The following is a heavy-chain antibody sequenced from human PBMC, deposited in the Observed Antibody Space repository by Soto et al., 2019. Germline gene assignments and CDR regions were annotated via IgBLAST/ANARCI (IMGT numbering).Heavy chain of an antibody. D-gene: IGHD3-10*01. CDR3: AREARGDRYFDY. V-gene: IGHV3-30-3*01. CDR2: ISYDGSNK. CDR1: GFTFSSYA. Sequence: LRLSCAASGFTFSSYAMHWVRQAPGKGLEWVAVISYDGSNKYYADSVKGRFTISRDNSKNTLYLQMNSLRAEDTAVYYCAREARGDRYFDYWGQGTLVTVSS. J-gene: IGHJ4*02.